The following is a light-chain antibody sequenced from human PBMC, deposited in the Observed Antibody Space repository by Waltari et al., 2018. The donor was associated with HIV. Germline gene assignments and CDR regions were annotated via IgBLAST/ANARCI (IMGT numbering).Light chain of an antibody. V-gene: IGLV1-51*01. Sequence: QSVLTQPPSVSAAPGQQVTIPCSGSNSNIGNNYVAWYQQFPGTAPKLLIFDNTDRPSGIPDRFSGSKSGTSATLGITGLQIGDEADYYCGTWDNSLKAGVFGGGTRLTVL. CDR3: GTWDNSLKAGV. CDR1: NSNIGNNY. CDR2: DNT. J-gene: IGLJ3*02.